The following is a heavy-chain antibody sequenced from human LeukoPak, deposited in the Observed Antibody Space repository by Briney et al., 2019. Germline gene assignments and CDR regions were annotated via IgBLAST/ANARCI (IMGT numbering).Heavy chain of an antibody. V-gene: IGHV4-4*09. CDR1: GGSISSYY. Sequence: PSETLSLTCTVSGGSISSYYWSWIRQPPGKGLEWTGYIYTSGSTNYNPSLKSRVTISVDTSKNQFSLKLSSVTAADTAVYYCARTKERWFDPWGQGTLVTVSS. J-gene: IGHJ5*02. CDR3: ARTKERWFDP. CDR2: IYTSGST.